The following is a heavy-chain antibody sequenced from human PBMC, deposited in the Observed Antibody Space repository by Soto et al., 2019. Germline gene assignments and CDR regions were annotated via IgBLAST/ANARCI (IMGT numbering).Heavy chain of an antibody. CDR3: ARDQNLKLRYFDWLPEAVDY. J-gene: IGHJ4*02. Sequence: GGSLRLSCAASGFTFSSYGMHWVRQAPGKGLEWVAVIWYDGSNKYYADSVKGRFTISRDNSKNTLYLQMNSLRAEDTAVYYCARDQNLKLRYFDWLPEAVDYWGQGTLVTVSS. CDR2: IWYDGSNK. V-gene: IGHV3-33*01. CDR1: GFTFSSYG. D-gene: IGHD3-9*01.